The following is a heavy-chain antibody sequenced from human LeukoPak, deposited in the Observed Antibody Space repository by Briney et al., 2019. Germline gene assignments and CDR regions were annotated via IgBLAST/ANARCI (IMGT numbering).Heavy chain of an antibody. J-gene: IGHJ4*02. D-gene: IGHD6-19*01. V-gene: IGHV3-21*01. Sequence: GGSLRLSCAASGFTFSSYSMNWVRQAPGKGLEWVSSISSSSSYIYYADSVKGRFTISRDNAKNSLYLQINSLRAEDTAVYYCARKPSSGWYAGSVAGGDYWGQETLVTVSS. CDR2: ISSSSSYI. CDR1: GFTFSSYS. CDR3: ARKPSSGWYAGSVAGGDY.